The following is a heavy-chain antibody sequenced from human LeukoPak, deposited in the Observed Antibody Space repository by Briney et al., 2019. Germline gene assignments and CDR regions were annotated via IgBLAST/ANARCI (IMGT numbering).Heavy chain of an antibody. J-gene: IGHJ5*02. V-gene: IGHV4-61*01. CDR3: AREATAFYNWFDP. Sequence: SETLSLTCTVSGGSVSSGSYYWSWIRQPPGKGLEWIGYIYYSGSTNYNPSLKSRVTISVDTSKTQFSLKLSSVTAADTAVYYCAREATAFYNWFDPWGQGTLVTVSS. CDR1: GGSVSSGSYY. D-gene: IGHD5-18*01. CDR2: IYYSGST.